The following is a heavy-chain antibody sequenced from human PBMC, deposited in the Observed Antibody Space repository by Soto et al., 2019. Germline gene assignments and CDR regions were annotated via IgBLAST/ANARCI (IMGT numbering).Heavy chain of an antibody. CDR3: ARDGGSGWYFSGGNYFDY. D-gene: IGHD6-19*01. CDR2: IYYSGST. Sequence: SETLSLTCTVSGGSISSYYWSWIRQPPGKGLEWIGYIYYSGSTNYNPSLKSRVTISVDTSKNQFSLKLSSVTAADTAVYYFARDGGSGWYFSGGNYFDYWGQGTLVTVSS. V-gene: IGHV4-59*01. J-gene: IGHJ4*02. CDR1: GGSISSYY.